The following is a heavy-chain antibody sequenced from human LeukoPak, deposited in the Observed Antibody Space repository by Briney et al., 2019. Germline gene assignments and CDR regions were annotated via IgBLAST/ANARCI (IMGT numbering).Heavy chain of an antibody. D-gene: IGHD6-6*01. Sequence: PGGSLRLSCAASEFTFSRYWMSWVRQAPGKGLEWVANIKQDGSEKYYVDSVKGRFTISRDNAKNSLYLQMNSLRAVDTAVYYCARDLDPSSSPFPYYFDYWGQGTLVTVSS. CDR1: EFTFSRYW. CDR3: ARDLDPSSSPFPYYFDY. CDR2: IKQDGSEK. J-gene: IGHJ4*02. V-gene: IGHV3-7*01.